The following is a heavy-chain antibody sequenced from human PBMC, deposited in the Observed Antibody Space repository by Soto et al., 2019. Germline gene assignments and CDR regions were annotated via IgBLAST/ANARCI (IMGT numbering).Heavy chain of an antibody. J-gene: IGHJ4*02. CDR3: ASDSPPVDY. CDR1: GYTFSSYG. Sequence: QVQLVQSGAEVKKPGASVKVSCKASGYTFSSYGISWVRQAPGQGLEWMGWISAYNGNTKYAQKIQGRVTMTTATSTSTAYMELRSLRSDVTAVYYCASDSPPVDYWGQGTLVTVSS. CDR2: ISAYNGNT. V-gene: IGHV1-18*01.